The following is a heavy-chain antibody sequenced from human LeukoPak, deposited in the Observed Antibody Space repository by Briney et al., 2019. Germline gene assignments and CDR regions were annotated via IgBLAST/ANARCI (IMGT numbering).Heavy chain of an antibody. V-gene: IGHV3-21*05. CDR1: GFTFSSYN. J-gene: IGHJ4*02. CDR3: ARGVGATPDPFDC. Sequence: KTGGSLRLSCAASGFTFSSYNMNWVRQAPGKGLEWVSYISSSGSYTKYTDSVKGRFTISRDNAKNSLYLQMNSLRAEDTAVYYCARGVGATPDPFDCWGQGTLVTVSS. D-gene: IGHD1-26*01. CDR2: ISSSGSYT.